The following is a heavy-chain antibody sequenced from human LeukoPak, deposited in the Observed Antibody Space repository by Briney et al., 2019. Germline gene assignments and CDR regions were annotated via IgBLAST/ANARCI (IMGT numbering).Heavy chain of an antibody. Sequence: SQTLSLTCTVSGGSFGSGSYCWSWIRQPAGKGLEWIGRIYTSGSTNYNPSLKSRVTISVDTSKNQFSLKLSSVTAADTAVYYCARDPARLQYYSYYMDVWGKGTTVTVSS. D-gene: IGHD4-11*01. CDR3: ARDPARLQYYSYYMDV. CDR2: IYTSGST. CDR1: GGSFGSGSYC. V-gene: IGHV4-61*02. J-gene: IGHJ6*03.